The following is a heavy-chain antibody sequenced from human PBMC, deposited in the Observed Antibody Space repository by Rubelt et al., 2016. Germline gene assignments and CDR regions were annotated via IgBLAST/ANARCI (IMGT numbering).Heavy chain of an antibody. V-gene: IGHV3-30*19. CDR3: AREITPADLD. CDR1: GFTFSSYG. Sequence: VQLVESGGGVVQPGGSLRLSCAASGFTFSSYGMHWVRQAPGKGLEWVAVIPYDGSNKYYADSGKGRFTISRDNSKNTLYLQMNSLRAEDTAVYYCAREITPADLDWGQGTLVTVSS. J-gene: IGHJ4*02. CDR2: IPYDGSNK. D-gene: IGHD2-2*01.